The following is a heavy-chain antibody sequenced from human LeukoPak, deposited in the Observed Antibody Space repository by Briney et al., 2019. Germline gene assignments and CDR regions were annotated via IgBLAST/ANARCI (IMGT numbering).Heavy chain of an antibody. V-gene: IGHV4-59*01. J-gene: IGHJ4*02. D-gene: IGHD3-3*01. CDR1: GGSISSYY. CDR2: IYYSGST. Sequence: SETLSLTCTVSGGSISSYYWSWIRQPPGKGLERIGYIYYSGSTNYNPSLKSRVTISVDTSKNQFSLKLSSVTAADTAVYYCAREGFWSGSFDYWGQGTLVTVSS. CDR3: AREGFWSGSFDY.